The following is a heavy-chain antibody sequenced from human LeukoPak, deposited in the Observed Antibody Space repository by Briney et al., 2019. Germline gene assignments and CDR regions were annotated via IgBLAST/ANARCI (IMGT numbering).Heavy chain of an antibody. J-gene: IGHJ6*03. CDR2: IYHSGST. V-gene: IGHV4-4*02. CDR3: ARGLGYYYYYMDV. Sequence: SETLSLTCAVSGGSISSSNWWSWVRQPPGKGLEWIGEIYHSGSTNYNPSLKSRVTISVDKSKNQFSLKLSSVTAADTAVYYCARGLGYYYYYMDVWGKGTTVTVSS. CDR1: GGSISSSNW.